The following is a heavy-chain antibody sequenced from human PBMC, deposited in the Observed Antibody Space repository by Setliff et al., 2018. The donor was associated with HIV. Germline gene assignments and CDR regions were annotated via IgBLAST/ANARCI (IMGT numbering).Heavy chain of an antibody. CDR3: ARHLYWNPDAFDI. D-gene: IGHD1-1*01. Sequence: PSETLSLTCTVYGGSFTGYYWGWIRQPPGRGLEWIGSVSYSGSTYYNPSLKSRVTISVDTSKNQFSLRLSSVTAADTAVFFCARHLYWNPDAFDIWGQGTMVTVSS. CDR2: VSYSGST. J-gene: IGHJ3*02. CDR1: GGSFTGYY. V-gene: IGHV4-39*01.